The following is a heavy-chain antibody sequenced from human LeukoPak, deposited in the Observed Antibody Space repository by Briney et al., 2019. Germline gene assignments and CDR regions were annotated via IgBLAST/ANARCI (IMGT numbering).Heavy chain of an antibody. D-gene: IGHD5-12*01. CDR3: ARDPKVAYYYYYMDV. CDR1: GFTFSSYS. J-gene: IGHJ6*03. CDR2: ISSSSSTI. V-gene: IGHV3-48*01. Sequence: GGSLRLSCAASGFTFSSYSMNWVRQAPGKGLEWVSYISSSSSTIYYADSVKGRFTISRDNAKNSLYLQMNSLRAEDTAVYYCARDPKVAYYYYYMDVWGKGTTVTVSS.